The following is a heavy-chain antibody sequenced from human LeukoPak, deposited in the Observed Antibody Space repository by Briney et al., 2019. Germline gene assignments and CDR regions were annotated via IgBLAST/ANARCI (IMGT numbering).Heavy chain of an antibody. D-gene: IGHD1-1*01. V-gene: IGHV4-34*01. CDR1: GFTFSSYS. CDR2: ITHSGSA. Sequence: PGGSLRLSCAASGFTFSSYSMNWVRQPPGKGLEWIGEITHSGSANYIPSLKSRVTISVDTSNNQFSLRLSSVTAADTAVYYCARVNNWPSGMDVWGKGSTVTVSS. CDR3: ARVNNWPSGMDV. J-gene: IGHJ6*04.